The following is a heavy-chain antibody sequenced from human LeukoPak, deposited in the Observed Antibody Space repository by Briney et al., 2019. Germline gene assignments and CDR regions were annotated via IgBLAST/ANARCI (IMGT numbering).Heavy chain of an antibody. V-gene: IGHV3-7*01. Sequence: GGSLRLSCAASGFTFTSYWMIWVRQAPGKGLEWVAGINQDGSDKYYVDSVKGRFTISRDNAKNSLYLQMNSLRAEDTAVYYCARLNVDIVATTSYFFDYWGQGSLVTVSS. CDR1: GFTFTSYW. CDR2: INQDGSDK. D-gene: IGHD5-12*01. CDR3: ARLNVDIVATTSYFFDY. J-gene: IGHJ4*02.